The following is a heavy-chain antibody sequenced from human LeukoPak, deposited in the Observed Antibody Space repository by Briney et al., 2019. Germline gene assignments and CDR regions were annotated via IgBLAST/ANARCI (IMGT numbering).Heavy chain of an antibody. Sequence: VASVKVSCKASGYTFTSYDINWVRQATGQGLEWMGWMNPNSGNTGYAQKFQGRVTMTRNTSISTAYMELSSLRSEDTAVYYCARDRIRGYYDSSGYYSTANYFDYWGQGTLVTVSS. D-gene: IGHD3-22*01. CDR2: MNPNSGNT. CDR3: ARDRIRGYYDSSGYYSTANYFDY. V-gene: IGHV1-8*01. CDR1: GYTFTSYD. J-gene: IGHJ4*02.